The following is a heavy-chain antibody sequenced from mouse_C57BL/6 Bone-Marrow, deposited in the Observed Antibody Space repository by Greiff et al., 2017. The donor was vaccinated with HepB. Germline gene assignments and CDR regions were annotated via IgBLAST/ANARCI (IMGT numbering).Heavy chain of an antibody. V-gene: IGHV1-22*01. J-gene: IGHJ3*01. Sequence: VQLQQSGPELVKPGASVKMSCKASGYTFTDYNMHWVKQSHGKSLEWIGYINPNNGGTSYNQKFKGKATLTVNKSSSTAYMELRSLTSEDSAVYYCARAPLYYGYAWFAYWGQGTLVTVSA. CDR1: GYTFTDYN. CDR3: ARAPLYYGYAWFAY. D-gene: IGHD2-2*01. CDR2: INPNNGGT.